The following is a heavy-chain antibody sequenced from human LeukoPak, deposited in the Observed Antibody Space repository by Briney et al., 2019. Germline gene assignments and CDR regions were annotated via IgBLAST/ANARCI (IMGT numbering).Heavy chain of an antibody. J-gene: IGHJ5*02. V-gene: IGHV4-30-2*01. CDR3: ARGEADSSSLFNWFDP. CDR1: GGSISSGGYY. CDR2: IYHSGST. Sequence: PSETLSLTCTVSGGSISSGGYYWSWIRQPPGKGLEWIGYIYHSGSTYYNPSLKSRVTISVDRSKNQFSLKLSSMTAADTAVYYCARGEADSSSLFNWFDPWGQGTLVTVSS. D-gene: IGHD6-13*01.